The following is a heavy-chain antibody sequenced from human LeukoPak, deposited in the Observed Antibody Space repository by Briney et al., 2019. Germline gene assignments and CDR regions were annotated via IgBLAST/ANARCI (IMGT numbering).Heavy chain of an antibody. CDR1: GFTVSNYY. CDR2: IYSGGTT. Sequence: GGSLRPSCEASGFTVSNYYMSWVRQAPGKGLECVSVIYSGGTTHYADSVKGRFTISRDNSKNTLYLQMSSLRVEDTAVYYCGRDWFKTGDPASWGQGTLVTVSS. CDR3: GRDWFKTGDPAS. D-gene: IGHD7-27*01. V-gene: IGHV3-66*01. J-gene: IGHJ4*02.